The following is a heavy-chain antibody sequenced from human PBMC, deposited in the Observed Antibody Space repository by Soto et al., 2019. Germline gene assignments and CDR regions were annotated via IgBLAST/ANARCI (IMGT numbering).Heavy chain of an antibody. CDR1: GYTFTSYA. Sequence: QVQLVQSGAEVKKPGASVKVSCKASGYTFTSYAMHWVRQAPGQRLEWMGWINAGNGNTKYSQKFQGRVTITRDTSASTAYMELSSLRSEDTAVYYCARGGYCSSTSCREKNWFDPWGQGTLVTVSS. J-gene: IGHJ5*02. V-gene: IGHV1-3*01. D-gene: IGHD2-2*01. CDR3: ARGGYCSSTSCREKNWFDP. CDR2: INAGNGNT.